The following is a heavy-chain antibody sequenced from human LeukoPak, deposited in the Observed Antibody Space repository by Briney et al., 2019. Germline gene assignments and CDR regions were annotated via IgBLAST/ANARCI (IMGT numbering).Heavy chain of an antibody. CDR2: INPNSGGT. Sequence: VASVKVSCKASGYTFTGYYMHWVRQAPGQGLEWMGWINPNSGGTNYAQKFQGRVTMTTDTSTSTAYMELRSLRSDDTAVYYCARDHRLRIAAAGYYYYGMDVWGQGTTVTVSS. CDR3: ARDHRLRIAAAGYYYYGMDV. D-gene: IGHD6-13*01. J-gene: IGHJ6*02. CDR1: GYTFTGYY. V-gene: IGHV1-2*02.